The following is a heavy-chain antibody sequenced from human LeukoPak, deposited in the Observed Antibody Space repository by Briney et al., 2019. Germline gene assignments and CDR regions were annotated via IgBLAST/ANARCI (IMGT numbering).Heavy chain of an antibody. Sequence: GGSLRLSCAASGFTFSGYYMSWVRQAPGKGLEWVSYISSSGITIFYADSVRGRFTISRDNAKNSLYLHMNSLRAEDTAVYYCARNYSYADYDYQGMYYLDVWGQGTTVTVSS. CDR2: ISSSGITI. CDR1: GFTFSGYY. J-gene: IGHJ6*03. CDR3: ARNYSYADYDYQGMYYLDV. D-gene: IGHD5-12*01. V-gene: IGHV3-11*01.